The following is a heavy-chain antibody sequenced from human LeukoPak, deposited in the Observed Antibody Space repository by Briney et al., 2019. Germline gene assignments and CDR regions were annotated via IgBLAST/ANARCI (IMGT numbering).Heavy chain of an antibody. Sequence: GESLKISCKGSGYSFTSFWIAWVRQMAGKGLEWMGIIYPGDSDTRYSPSFQGQVTISADKSISTAYMQWSSLKASDSAMYYCARRGSGLYYFEYWGQGTLVTVSS. J-gene: IGHJ4*02. CDR2: IYPGDSDT. D-gene: IGHD3-10*01. CDR3: ARRGSGLYYFEY. CDR1: GYSFTSFW. V-gene: IGHV5-51*01.